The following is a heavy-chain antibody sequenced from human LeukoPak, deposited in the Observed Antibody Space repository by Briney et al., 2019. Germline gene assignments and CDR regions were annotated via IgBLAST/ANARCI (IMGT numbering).Heavy chain of an antibody. CDR3: ARDRDRWTTVTTFDY. J-gene: IGHJ4*02. Sequence: GGSLRLSCAASGFTFSSYGMHWVRQAPGKGLEWVAFIRYDGSNKYYADSVKGRFTISRDNSKNTLYLQMNSLRAEDTAVYYCARDRDRWTTVTTFDYWGQGTLVTVSS. CDR2: IRYDGSNK. V-gene: IGHV3-30*02. D-gene: IGHD4-17*01. CDR1: GFTFSSYG.